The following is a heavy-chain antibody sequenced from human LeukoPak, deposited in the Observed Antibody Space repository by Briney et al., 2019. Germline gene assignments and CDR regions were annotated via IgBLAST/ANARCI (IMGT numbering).Heavy chain of an antibody. CDR3: ARDLTTRYYDSSGYYSDY. CDR2: IKQDRSEK. D-gene: IGHD3-22*01. J-gene: IGHJ4*02. CDR1: GFTFSNYW. V-gene: IGHV3-7*01. Sequence: HPGGSLRLSCAASGFTFSNYWMSWVRQAPGKGLEWVANIKQDRSEKYYVDSVKGRFTISRDNAKNSLYLQMNSLRAEDTAVYYCARDLTTRYYDSSGYYSDYWGQGTLVTVSS.